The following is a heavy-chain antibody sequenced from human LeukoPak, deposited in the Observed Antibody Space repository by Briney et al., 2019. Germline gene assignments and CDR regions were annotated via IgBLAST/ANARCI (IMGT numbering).Heavy chain of an antibody. CDR2: INHSGST. CDR1: GGSFSGYY. V-gene: IGHV4-34*01. J-gene: IGHJ4*02. D-gene: IGHD5-18*01. Sequence: TASETLSLTCAVYGGSFSGYYWSWIRQPPGKGLEWIGEINHSGSTNYNPSLKSRVTISVDTSKNQFSLKLSSVTAADTAVYYCASSSGYWGQGTLVTVSS. CDR3: ASSSGY.